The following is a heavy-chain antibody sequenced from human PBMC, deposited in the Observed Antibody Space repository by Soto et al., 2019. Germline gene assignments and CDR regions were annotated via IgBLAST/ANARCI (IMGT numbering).Heavy chain of an antibody. CDR3: ARDYYYDSSSRSFYGMDV. J-gene: IGHJ6*02. Sequence: SGPTLVNPTQTLTLTCTFSGFSLSTSGMCVSWIRQPPGKALEWLARIDWDDDKYYSTSLKTRLTISKDTSKNQVVLTMTNMDPVDTATYYCARDYYYDSSSRSFYGMDVWGQGTTVTVSS. D-gene: IGHD3-22*01. CDR1: GFSLSTSGMC. V-gene: IGHV2-70*11. CDR2: IDWDDDK.